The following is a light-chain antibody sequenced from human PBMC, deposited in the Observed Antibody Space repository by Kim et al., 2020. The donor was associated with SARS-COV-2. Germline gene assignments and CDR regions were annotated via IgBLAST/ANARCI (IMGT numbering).Light chain of an antibody. Sequence: SFTFPCTGTSSDVGGYNYVSWYQQHPGKAPKLIISDVSERPSGVPDRFSGSKSGNTASLTISGLQAEDEADYFCCSYAGSYTWVFGGGTKLTVL. V-gene: IGLV2-11*03. CDR3: CSYAGSYTWV. CDR2: DVS. CDR1: SSDVGGYNY. J-gene: IGLJ2*01.